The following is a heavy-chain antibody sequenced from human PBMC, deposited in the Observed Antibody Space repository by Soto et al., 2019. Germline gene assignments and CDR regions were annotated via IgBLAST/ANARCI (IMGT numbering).Heavy chain of an antibody. CDR1: GFTFSNAW. J-gene: IGHJ6*03. CDR3: TTDRIQLRYYYYMDV. Sequence: GGSLRLSCAASGFTFSNAWMSWVRQAPGKGLEWVGRIKSKTDGGTTDYAAPVKGRFTISRDDSKNTLYLQMNSLKTEDTAVYYCTTDRIQLRYYYYMDVWGKGTTVTVSS. D-gene: IGHD5-18*01. V-gene: IGHV3-15*01. CDR2: IKSKTDGGTT.